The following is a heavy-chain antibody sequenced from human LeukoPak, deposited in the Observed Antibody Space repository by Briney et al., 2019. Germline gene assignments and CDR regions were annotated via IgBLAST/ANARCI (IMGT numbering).Heavy chain of an antibody. J-gene: IGHJ4*02. CDR2: ISYDGSNK. D-gene: IGHD2-21*01. V-gene: IGHV3-30*18. CDR1: GFTFSTYG. Sequence: PGRSLRLSCAASGFTFSTYGMHWVRQAPGKGLEWVAIISYDGSNKYYADSVKGRFTISRDNSKNTLYLQMNSLRPEDTAVYYCAKDRVGIGGLFDYWGQGTLVTVS. CDR3: AKDRVGIGGLFDY.